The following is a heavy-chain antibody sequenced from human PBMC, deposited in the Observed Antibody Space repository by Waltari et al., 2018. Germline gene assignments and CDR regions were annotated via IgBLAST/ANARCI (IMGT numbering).Heavy chain of an antibody. Sequence: QVQLVQSGAEVKKPGASVKVSCKASGYTFTGYSMHWVRQAPGQGREWMGRINPNSGGTNYAQKFQGRVTMTRDTSISTAYMELSRLRSDDTAVYYCARDKNSGSNGDYWGQGTLVTVSS. J-gene: IGHJ4*02. CDR2: INPNSGGT. V-gene: IGHV1-2*06. CDR3: ARDKNSGSNGDY. D-gene: IGHD5-12*01. CDR1: GYTFTGYS.